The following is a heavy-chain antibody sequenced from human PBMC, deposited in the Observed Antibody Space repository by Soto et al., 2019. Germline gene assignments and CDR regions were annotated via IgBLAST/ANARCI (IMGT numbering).Heavy chain of an antibody. CDR1: GASISSSDYY. Sequence: QLQLQESGPGLVKPSETLSLTCSVSGASISSSDYYWGWIRQPPGQGLEWIGSIYGGSTYYNPSLKSRVTVSVDTSKNLFSLRLSSVTAADTAVFYRARGFPTGGFHHGNWFDPWGQGTLVTVSS. CDR3: ARGFPTGGFHHGNWFDP. J-gene: IGHJ5*02. V-gene: IGHV4-39*01. CDR2: IYGGST. D-gene: IGHD7-27*01.